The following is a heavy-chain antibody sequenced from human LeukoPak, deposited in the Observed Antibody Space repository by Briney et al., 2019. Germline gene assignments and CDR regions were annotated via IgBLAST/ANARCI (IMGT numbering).Heavy chain of an antibody. CDR1: GFTFSSKS. D-gene: IGHD3-10*01. CDR2: ISSDGSRK. Sequence: GGPLRLSCVASGFTFSSKSLHWVRQPPGRGLEWVSFISSDGSRKYYGDFVEGRFTVSRDNSMHTLYLQVDTLRAEDTAMYYCAKGDGSGSFLIDYWGQGTLVTVS. CDR3: AKGDGSGSFLIDY. V-gene: IGHV3-30-3*01. J-gene: IGHJ4*02.